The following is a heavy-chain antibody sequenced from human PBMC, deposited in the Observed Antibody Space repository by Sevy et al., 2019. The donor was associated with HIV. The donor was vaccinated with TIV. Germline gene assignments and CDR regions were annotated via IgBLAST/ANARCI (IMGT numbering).Heavy chain of an antibody. V-gene: IGHV1-58*01. D-gene: IGHD3-3*01. CDR1: GFTFTSSA. CDR2: IVVGSGNT. CDR3: AADPRRYYDFWSGYYDYYGMDV. Sequence: ASVKVSCKASGFTFTSSAVQWVRQARGQRLEWIGWIVVGSGNTNYAQKFQERVTITRDMSTSTAYMELGSLRSEDTAVYYCAADPRRYYDFWSGYYDYYGMDVWGQGTTVTVSS. J-gene: IGHJ6*02.